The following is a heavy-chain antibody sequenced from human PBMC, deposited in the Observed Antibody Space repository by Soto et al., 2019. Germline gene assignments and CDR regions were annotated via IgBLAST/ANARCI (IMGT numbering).Heavy chain of an antibody. CDR1: GFTFRSYG. J-gene: IGHJ4*02. V-gene: IGHV3-23*01. CDR3: ARGISRPDY. Sequence: GGSLRLSCSASGFTFRSYGMTWVRQAPGKGLEWISGVTDSGGATYYADTVKGRFTISRDNSKNTLYLQMDSLGPEDTAVYYCARGISRPDYWGQGTLVTVSS. D-gene: IGHD3-16*02. CDR2: VTDSGGAT.